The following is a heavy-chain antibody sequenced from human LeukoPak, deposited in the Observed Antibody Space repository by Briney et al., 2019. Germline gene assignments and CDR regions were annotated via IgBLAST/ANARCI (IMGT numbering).Heavy chain of an antibody. Sequence: SQTLSLTCTVSGGSISSGSYYWSWIRQPAGKGLEWIGRIYTSGSTNYNPSLKSRVTISVDTSKNQFSLKLSSGTAADTAVYYCARDRDAFDIWGQGTMVTVSS. CDR1: GGSISSGSYY. V-gene: IGHV4-61*02. J-gene: IGHJ3*02. CDR3: ARDRDAFDI. CDR2: IYTSGST.